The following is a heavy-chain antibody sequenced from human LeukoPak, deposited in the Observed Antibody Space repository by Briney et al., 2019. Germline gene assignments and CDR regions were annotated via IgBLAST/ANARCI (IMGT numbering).Heavy chain of an antibody. D-gene: IGHD2-15*01. CDR2: IYYSGST. CDR1: GGSISSGDYY. Sequence: PSQTLSLTCTVSGGSISSGDYYWSWIRQPPGKGLEWIGYIYYSGSTYYNPSLKSRVTISVDTSKNQFSLKLSSVTAADTAVYYCARDGGYCSGGSCTASLPNYWGQGTLVTVSS. CDR3: ARDGGYCSGGSCTASLPNY. V-gene: IGHV4-30-4*08. J-gene: IGHJ4*02.